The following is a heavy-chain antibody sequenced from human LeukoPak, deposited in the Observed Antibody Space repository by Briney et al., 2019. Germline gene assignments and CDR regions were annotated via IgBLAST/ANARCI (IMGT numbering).Heavy chain of an antibody. CDR2: IHPNDGDT. Sequence: ASVKVSCKASGYTFTSYYMHWVRQAPGQGLEWMGLIHPNDGDTKYAQEFQDRVTMTRDTSTSTVYVELSSLRSEDTAVYYCATYTQSGAQGVNDYWGQGTLVTVSS. CDR3: ATYTQSGAQGVNDY. D-gene: IGHD3-10*01. V-gene: IGHV1-46*01. CDR1: GYTFTSYY. J-gene: IGHJ4*02.